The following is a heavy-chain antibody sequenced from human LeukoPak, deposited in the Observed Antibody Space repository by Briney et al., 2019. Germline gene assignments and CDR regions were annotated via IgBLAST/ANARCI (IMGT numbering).Heavy chain of an antibody. V-gene: IGHV4-39*01. J-gene: IGHJ4*02. CDR2: ISYSGNT. CDR1: GGSNNSNSNY. CDR3: ARHSFEVATLTPFDS. D-gene: IGHD5-12*01. Sequence: SETLSLTCTVSGGSNNSNSNYWGWMRQPPGKGREWIGSISYSGNTYYRSSLKSRVTISVDTSKNQFSLKLTSMTAEDTAVYYCARHSFEVATLTPFDSWGQGTLVTVSS.